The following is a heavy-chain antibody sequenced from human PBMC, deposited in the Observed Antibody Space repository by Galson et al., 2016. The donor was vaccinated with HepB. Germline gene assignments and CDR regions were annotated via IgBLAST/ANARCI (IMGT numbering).Heavy chain of an antibody. D-gene: IGHD5-24*01. Sequence: SLRLSCAASGFTVGNTYMSWVRQFPGKGLECVSVIFSGATTFYADSVMGRFTISRDNSKNTLYLQMRNLRAEDSALYYCARDSGYNEHGGFDDWGQGTLVTVSS. CDR3: ARDSGYNEHGGFDD. V-gene: IGHV3-66*02. CDR1: GFTVGNTY. J-gene: IGHJ4*02. CDR2: IFSGATT.